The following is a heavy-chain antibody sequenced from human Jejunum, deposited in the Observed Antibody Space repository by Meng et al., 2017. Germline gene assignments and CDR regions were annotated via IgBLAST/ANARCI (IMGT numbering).Heavy chain of an antibody. CDR2: INHSGST. CDR3: VYSNYRSDY. D-gene: IGHD4-11*01. J-gene: IGHJ4*02. Sequence: QLQVQLWGAGLLKPSETLSRTCAVYGGFFSDYHWTLIRQPPGKGLEWIGEINHSGSTHYSPYLESRLSISADSSKNQLSLRLNSVTAADTAVYSCVYSNYRSDYWGQGTLVTVSS. CDR1: GGFFSDYH. V-gene: IGHV4-34*01.